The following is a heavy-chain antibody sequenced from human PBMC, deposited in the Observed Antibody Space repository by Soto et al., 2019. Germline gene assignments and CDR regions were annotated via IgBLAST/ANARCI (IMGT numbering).Heavy chain of an antibody. CDR1: GFSVSSNC. V-gene: IGHV3-66*01. D-gene: IGHD3-22*01. J-gene: IGHJ4*02. CDR3: ARDLSGYTFAFDY. CDR2: IYSGGST. Sequence: EVQLVESGGGLVQPGGSLRLSCAASGFSVSSNCMTWVRQSPGKGLEWVSVIYSGGSTYYADSVKGRFTISRDNSMNTLYLQMNSLRAEDTAVYYCARDLSGYTFAFDYWGQGTLVTVSS.